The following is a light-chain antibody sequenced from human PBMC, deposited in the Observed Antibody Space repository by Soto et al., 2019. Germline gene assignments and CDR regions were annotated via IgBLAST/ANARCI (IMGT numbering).Light chain of an antibody. J-gene: IGLJ2*01. CDR1: SSDVGDYNY. Sequence: QSALTQPASVSGSPGQSITISCTGASSDVGDYNYVSWYQQHPGKAPKLIIYGVSDRPSGISHRFSGSKSGNTASLTISGLQAEDEADYYCSSYTRTNTLIFGGGTKLTVL. CDR2: GVS. CDR3: SSYTRTNTLI. V-gene: IGLV2-14*03.